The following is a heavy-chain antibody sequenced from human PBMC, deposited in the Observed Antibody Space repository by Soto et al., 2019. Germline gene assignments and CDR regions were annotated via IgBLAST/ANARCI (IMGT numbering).Heavy chain of an antibody. CDR3: AKDWETFDY. V-gene: IGHV3-30*18. CDR1: GFTFSSYG. J-gene: IGHJ4*02. Sequence: GGSLRLSCAASGFTFSSYGMHWVRQAPGKGLEWVAVISYDGSNKYYADSVKGRFTISRDNSKNTRYLQMNSLRAEDTAVYYCAKDWETFDYWGQGTLVTVSS. D-gene: IGHD1-26*01. CDR2: ISYDGSNK.